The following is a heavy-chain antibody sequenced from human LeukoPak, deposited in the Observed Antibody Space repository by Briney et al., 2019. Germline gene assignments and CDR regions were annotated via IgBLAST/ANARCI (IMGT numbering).Heavy chain of an antibody. CDR3: AKNLYCGGGSCYPSALGMDV. V-gene: IGHV3-23*01. Sequence: GGSLRLSCAASGFTFSSYAMSWVRQAPGKGLEWVSSISGSGNRTYYADSVKGRFTIPRDNSKNTLFLQMNSLRAEDTAVYYCAKNLYCGGGSCYPSALGMDVWAKGPRSPSP. D-gene: IGHD2-15*01. CDR2: ISGSGNRT. CDR1: GFTFSSYA. J-gene: IGHJ6*02.